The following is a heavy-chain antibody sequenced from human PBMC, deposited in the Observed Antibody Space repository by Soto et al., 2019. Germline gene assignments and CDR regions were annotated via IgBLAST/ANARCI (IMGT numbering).Heavy chain of an antibody. CDR3: ARVVMDYGMDV. D-gene: IGHD2-8*01. V-gene: IGHV3-21*01. J-gene: IGHJ6*02. CDR2: ISSSSSYI. CDR1: GFTFSSYS. Sequence: PGGSLRLSCAASGFTFSSYSMNWVRQAPGKGLEWVSSISSSSSYIYYADSVKGRFTISRDNAKNSLYLQMNSLRAEDTAVHYCARVVMDYGMDVWGQGTTVTVSS.